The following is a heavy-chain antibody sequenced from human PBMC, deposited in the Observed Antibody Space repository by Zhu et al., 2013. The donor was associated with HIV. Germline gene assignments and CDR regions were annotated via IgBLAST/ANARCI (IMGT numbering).Heavy chain of an antibody. CDR1: GYTFNTYA. CDR3: ARSYRILRGINNWLDP. Sequence: QVQLVQSGAEVKKPGSSVKVSCKASGYTFNTYAINWVRQAPGQGLEWMGWMNPDNGNTGYSQKFRGRVTMTRDTSKNTAYMELSTLRPDDTAVYYCARSYRILRGINNWLDPWGQGTLVTVSS. J-gene: IGHJ5*02. V-gene: IGHV1-8*01. CDR2: MNPDNGNT. D-gene: IGHD1-26*01.